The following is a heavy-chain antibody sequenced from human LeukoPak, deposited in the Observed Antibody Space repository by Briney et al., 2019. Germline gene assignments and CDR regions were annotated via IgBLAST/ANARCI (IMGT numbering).Heavy chain of an antibody. V-gene: IGHV3-23*01. D-gene: IGHD5-18*01. Sequence: GGSLRLSCAASGFTFSSYAMSWVRQAPGKGLEWVSAIIGSGGSTYYADSVKGRFTTSRDNSKNTLYLPVNSQRAQDTAVYYCAKGGYSYGLFKYYFDYWGQGTLVTVSS. CDR2: IIGSGGST. CDR3: AKGGYSYGLFKYYFDY. CDR1: GFTFSSYA. J-gene: IGHJ4*02.